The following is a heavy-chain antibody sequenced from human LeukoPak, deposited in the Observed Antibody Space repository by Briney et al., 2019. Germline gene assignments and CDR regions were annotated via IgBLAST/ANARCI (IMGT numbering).Heavy chain of an antibody. J-gene: IGHJ6*02. D-gene: IGHD1-26*01. Sequence: ASVKVSCKVSGYTLTELSVHWVRQAPGEGLEGMGGFDPEDGETIYAQKFQGRVTMTEDTSTDTAYMELSSLRSEDTAVYYCATDRAGRAYYYYGMDVWGQGTTVTVSS. CDR2: FDPEDGET. V-gene: IGHV1-24*01. CDR1: GYTLTELS. CDR3: ATDRAGRAYYYYGMDV.